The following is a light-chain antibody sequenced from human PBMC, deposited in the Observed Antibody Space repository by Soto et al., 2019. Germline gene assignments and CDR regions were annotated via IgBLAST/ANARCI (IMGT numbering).Light chain of an antibody. V-gene: IGKV3-20*01. J-gene: IGKJ1*01. Sequence: EIVLTQSPGTLSLSPGEGATLSCRASRSVSSYLAWYQQKSGQAPRLLIYGASSRAAGIPDRFSGSGSGTDFTLTISRLEPEDFAVYYCQQYDSSRTFGQGTKVDIK. CDR3: QQYDSSRT. CDR2: GAS. CDR1: RSVSSY.